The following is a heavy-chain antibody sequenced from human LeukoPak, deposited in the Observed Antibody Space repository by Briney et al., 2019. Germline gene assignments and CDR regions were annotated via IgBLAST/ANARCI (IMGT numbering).Heavy chain of an antibody. CDR2: IKEDGGQK. CDR1: GLNISNYW. Sequence: PGGSLRLSCAASGLNISNYWMTWVRQAPGKGLQWVANIKEDGGQKYYVDSVKGRFTISRDSPKNSLYLHLSRLRAEDTAVYFCARVSTHYDLDFFDFWGQGTLLTVSS. CDR3: ARVSTHYDLDFFDF. V-gene: IGHV3-7*04. J-gene: IGHJ4*02. D-gene: IGHD5-12*01.